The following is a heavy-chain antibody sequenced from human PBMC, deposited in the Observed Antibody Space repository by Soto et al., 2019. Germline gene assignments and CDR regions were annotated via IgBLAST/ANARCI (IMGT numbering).Heavy chain of an antibody. Sequence: GGSLRLSXAASGFTFSSYEMNWVRQAPGKGLEWVSYISSSGSTIYYADSVKGRFTISRDNAKNSLYLQMNSLRDEDTAVYYCARSSKYYDILTGKEPYYFDYWGQGTLVTVSS. CDR1: GFTFSSYE. V-gene: IGHV3-48*03. CDR3: ARSSKYYDILTGKEPYYFDY. J-gene: IGHJ4*02. D-gene: IGHD3-9*01. CDR2: ISSSGSTI.